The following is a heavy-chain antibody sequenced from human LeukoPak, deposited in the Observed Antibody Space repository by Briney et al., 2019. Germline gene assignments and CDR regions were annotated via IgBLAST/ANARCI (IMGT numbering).Heavy chain of an antibody. D-gene: IGHD6-13*01. CDR1: GFTFSRYS. J-gene: IGHJ4*02. CDR2: ISSSSSTI. CDR3: AKRGLAAALFR. Sequence: TGGSLRLSCAASGFTFSRYSVNWVRQAPGKGLEWVSYISSSSSTIYYADSVKGRFTISRDNAKNSLYLQMNRLRAEDTAVYYCAKRGLAAALFRWGQGTLVTVSS. V-gene: IGHV3-48*01.